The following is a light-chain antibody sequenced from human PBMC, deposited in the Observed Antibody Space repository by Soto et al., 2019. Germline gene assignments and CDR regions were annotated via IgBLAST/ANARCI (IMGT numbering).Light chain of an antibody. CDR3: QQYNSYS. CDR2: AAS. CDR1: QDSGDS. Sequence: IQLTQSPSSLSASVVDRVTITCRASQDSGDSLAWYQQKPGKAPKLLIYAASNLQSGVPSRFSGSGSGTEFTLTISSLQPDDFATYYCQQYNSYSFGQGTKVDIK. V-gene: IGKV1-9*01. J-gene: IGKJ1*01.